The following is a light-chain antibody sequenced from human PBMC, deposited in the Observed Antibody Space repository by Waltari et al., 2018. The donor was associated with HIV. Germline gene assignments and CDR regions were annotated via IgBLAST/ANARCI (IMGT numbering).Light chain of an antibody. Sequence: PGERATLSCRATQSIRSIDLAWYQQKPGQAPRLLIYAASSRATGTPDRFSGSGSGTDFTLTISRLEPEDFAVYYCQLYGGSPWTFGQGTKVEI. J-gene: IGKJ1*01. CDR1: QSIRSID. V-gene: IGKV3-20*01. CDR2: AAS. CDR3: QLYGGSPWT.